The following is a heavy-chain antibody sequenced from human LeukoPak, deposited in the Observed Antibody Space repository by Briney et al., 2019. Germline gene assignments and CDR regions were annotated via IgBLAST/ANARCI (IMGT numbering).Heavy chain of an antibody. V-gene: IGHV4-34*01. CDR1: GGSFSGYY. Sequence: KPSETLSLTCAVYGGSFSGYYWSWIRQPPGKGLEWIGEINHSGSTNYNPSLKSRVTISVDTSKNQFSLKLSSVTAADTAVYYCARGRYSSSWYAYWGQGTLVTVSS. CDR2: INHSGST. CDR3: ARGRYSSSWYAY. J-gene: IGHJ4*02. D-gene: IGHD6-13*01.